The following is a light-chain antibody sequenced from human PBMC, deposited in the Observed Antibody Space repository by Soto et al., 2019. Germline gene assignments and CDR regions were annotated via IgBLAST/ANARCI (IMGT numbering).Light chain of an antibody. V-gene: IGLV1-47*01. J-gene: IGLJ2*01. CDR2: RNN. CDR1: SSNIGSNT. CDR3: AAWDDSLSGRV. Sequence: QSVLTQPPSASGTPGQRVTISCSGSSSNIGSNTVNWYQQLPETAPRLLIYRNNQRPSGVPDRFSGSKSGTSASLAISGLRSEDEADYYCAAWDDSLSGRVFGGGTKLTVL.